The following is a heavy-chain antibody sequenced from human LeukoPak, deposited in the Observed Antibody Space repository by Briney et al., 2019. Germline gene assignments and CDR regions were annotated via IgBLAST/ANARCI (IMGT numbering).Heavy chain of an antibody. CDR3: AGWGSRYYYYYMDV. CDR1: GGSISSYY. Sequence: PSETLSLTCTVSGGSISSYYWGWIRQPPGKGLEWIGSIYYSGSTYYNPSLKSRVTISVDTSKNQFSLKLSSVTAADTAVYYCAGWGSRYYYYYMDVWGKGTTVTISS. CDR2: IYYSGST. D-gene: IGHD6-19*01. V-gene: IGHV4-39*07. J-gene: IGHJ6*03.